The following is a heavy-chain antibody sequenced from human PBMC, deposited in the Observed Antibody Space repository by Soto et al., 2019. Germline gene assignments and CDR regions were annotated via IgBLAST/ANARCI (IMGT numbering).Heavy chain of an antibody. CDR1: VESFSGHY. CDR3: ARLGNHHVFDM. J-gene: IGHJ3*02. V-gene: IGHV4-34*01. CDR2: INHAGSA. Sequence: PSETLSLTCAVYVESFSGHYWTWVRQSPGKGLEWIGEINHAGSANYNPSLKSRSIISIDTSKNQFSLNLTSVTAADSALYYCARLGNHHVFDMWGQGTMVTVSS.